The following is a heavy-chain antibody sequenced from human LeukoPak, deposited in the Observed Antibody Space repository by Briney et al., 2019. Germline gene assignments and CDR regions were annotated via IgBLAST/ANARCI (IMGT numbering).Heavy chain of an antibody. J-gene: IGHJ3*02. Sequence: PGGSLRLSCAASEFIVSINYMTWVRQAPGKGLEWVSLIYSRGDTKYADSVKGRFTISRDNSKNTLYLQMNSLRPEDTAVYYCAKDLRVTTVSPADAFDIWGQGTMVTVSS. CDR2: IYSRGDT. CDR3: AKDLRVTTVSPADAFDI. V-gene: IGHV3-66*03. CDR1: EFIVSINY. D-gene: IGHD4-17*01.